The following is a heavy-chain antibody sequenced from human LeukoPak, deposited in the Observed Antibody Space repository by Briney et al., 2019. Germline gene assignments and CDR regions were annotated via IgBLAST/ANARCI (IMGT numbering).Heavy chain of an antibody. D-gene: IGHD2-15*01. CDR3: ASLGYCSGGSCQWVFDH. V-gene: IGHV4-59*08. CDR2: IDYSGSA. J-gene: IGHJ4*02. CDR1: GGSISTYY. Sequence: SETLSLTCTVSGGSISTYYWSWIRQPPGKGLEWIAYIDYSGSASYNPSLKSRVTISVDTSKNQFSLKLSSVTAADTAVYYCASLGYCSGGSCQWVFDHWGQGTLVTVSS.